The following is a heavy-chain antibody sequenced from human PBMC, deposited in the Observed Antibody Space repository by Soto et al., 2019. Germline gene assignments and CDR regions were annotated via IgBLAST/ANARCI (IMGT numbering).Heavy chain of an antibody. J-gene: IGHJ4*02. CDR3: ARSKMGLTASYFDY. D-gene: IGHD3-9*01. CDR2: ISSSSSYI. Sequence: VGSLRLSCAASGFTFSSYSMNWVRQAPGKGLEWVSSISSSSSYIYYADSVKGRFTISRDNAKNSLYLQMNSLRAEDTAVYYCARSKMGLTASYFDYWGQGTLVTVSS. V-gene: IGHV3-21*01. CDR1: GFTFSSYS.